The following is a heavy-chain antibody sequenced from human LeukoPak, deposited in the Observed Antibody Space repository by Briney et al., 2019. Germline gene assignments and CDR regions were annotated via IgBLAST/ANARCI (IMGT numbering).Heavy chain of an antibody. CDR1: GFTFSNAW. V-gene: IGHV3-15*01. J-gene: IGHJ6*02. CDR2: IKSKTDGGTT. Sequence: TGGSLRLSCAASGFTFSNAWMSWVRQAPGKGLEWVGRIKSKTDGGTTDYAAPVKGRFTISRDDSKNTLYLQMNSLKTEDTAVYYCTTDREVFGSGSYYTYYYYGMDVWGQGTTVTVSS. D-gene: IGHD3-10*01. CDR3: TTDREVFGSGSYYTYYYYGMDV.